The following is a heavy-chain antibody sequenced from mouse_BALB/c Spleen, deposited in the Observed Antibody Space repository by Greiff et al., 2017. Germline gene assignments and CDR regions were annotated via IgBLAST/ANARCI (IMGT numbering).Heavy chain of an antibody. CDR3: ARYGEVYAMDY. CDR1: GFTFSSYA. J-gene: IGHJ4*01. CDR2: ISSGGSYT. V-gene: IGHV5-9-4*01. Sequence: EVHLVESGGGLVKPGGSLKLSCAASGFTFSSYAMSWVRQSPEKRLEWVAEISSGGSYTYYPDTVTGRFTISRDNAKNTLYLEMSSLRSEDTAMYYCARYGEVYAMDYWGQGTSVTVSS. D-gene: IGHD1-2*01.